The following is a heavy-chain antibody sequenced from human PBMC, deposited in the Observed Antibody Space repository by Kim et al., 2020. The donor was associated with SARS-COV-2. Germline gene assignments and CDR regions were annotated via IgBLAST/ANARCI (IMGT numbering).Heavy chain of an antibody. J-gene: IGHJ3*02. Sequence: SETLSLTCTVSGGSISSGDYYWSWIRQPPGKGLEWIGYIYYSGSTYYNPSLKSRVTISVDTSKNQFSLKLSSVTAADTAVYYCARLREGITIFGVVNYAFDIWGQGTMVTVSS. CDR1: GGSISSGDYY. D-gene: IGHD3-3*01. CDR2: IYYSGST. V-gene: IGHV4-30-4*01. CDR3: ARLREGITIFGVVNYAFDI.